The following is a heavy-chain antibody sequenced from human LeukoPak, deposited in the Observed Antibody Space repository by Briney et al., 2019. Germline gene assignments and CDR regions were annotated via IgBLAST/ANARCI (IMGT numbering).Heavy chain of an antibody. J-gene: IGHJ5*02. CDR1: DGYITTYY. CDR3: ATLNIESSSGWFFRS. Sequence: PSETLSLTCHVSDGYITTYYWSWIRQPPGKGLEWIGYAYYSGSKEYNPSLRSRVAMSADASRNQFYLTLSSVTAADTAIYYCATLNIESSSGWFFRSWGQGTPVCVPS. D-gene: IGHD6-19*01. CDR2: AYYSGSK. V-gene: IGHV4-59*01.